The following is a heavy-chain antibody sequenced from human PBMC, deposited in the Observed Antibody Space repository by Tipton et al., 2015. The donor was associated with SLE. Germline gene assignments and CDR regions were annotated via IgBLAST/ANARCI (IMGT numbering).Heavy chain of an antibody. CDR2: ISSSSSYI. V-gene: IGHV3-21*01. Sequence: GSLRLSCAASGFTFSSYSMNWVRQAPGKGLEWVSSISSSSSYIYYADSVKGRFTISRDNAKNSLYLQMNSLRAEDTAVYYCARGSASGWYGMDVWGQGTTVTVSS. J-gene: IGHJ6*02. CDR3: ARGSASGWYGMDV. D-gene: IGHD6-19*01. CDR1: GFTFSSYS.